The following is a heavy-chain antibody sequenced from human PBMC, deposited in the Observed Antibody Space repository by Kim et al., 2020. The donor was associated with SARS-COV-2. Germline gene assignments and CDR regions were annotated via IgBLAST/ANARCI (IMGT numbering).Heavy chain of an antibody. J-gene: IGHJ4*02. CDR1: GGSMIDYY. Sequence: SETLSLTCTVSGGSMIDYYWSWIRQTPGKGLEWIGYIFYSGSTTYNPSLKSRVTMSVDTSKNQFSLKLRSVTAADTAVYYCARHVSSTSFPAYWGQGTLVSVSS. V-gene: IGHV4-59*08. CDR2: IFYSGST. CDR3: ARHVSSTSFPAY. D-gene: IGHD2-2*01.